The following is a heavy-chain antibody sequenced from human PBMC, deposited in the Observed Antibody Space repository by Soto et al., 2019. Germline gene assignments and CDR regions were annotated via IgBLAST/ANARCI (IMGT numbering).Heavy chain of an antibody. Sequence: PGGSLRLSCAASGFAFSRNDMNWVRQRPGKGLERVSNINYSGVSTYYSDAVKGRFTISRDNSKNILYLVMNSLKVDDTAVYYFVTDPNWEWGYWGRGALVTVSS. CDR2: INYSGVST. CDR1: GFAFSRND. J-gene: IGHJ4*02. V-gene: IGHV3-23*01. CDR3: VTDPNWEWGY. D-gene: IGHD1-1*01.